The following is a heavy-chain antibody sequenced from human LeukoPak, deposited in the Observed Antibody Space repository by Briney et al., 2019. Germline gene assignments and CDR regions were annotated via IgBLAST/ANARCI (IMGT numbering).Heavy chain of an antibody. CDR1: GYSFSNYG. Sequence: ASVKVSCKASGYSFSNYGISWVRQAPGQGLEWMGWISADNGNTNYALKYQARVTMTTDTSASTAYMELRSLRSDDTAVYYCARDTYYYGSGSYAALDIWGQGTMVTVSS. V-gene: IGHV1-18*04. J-gene: IGHJ3*02. D-gene: IGHD3-10*01. CDR3: ARDTYYYGSGSYAALDI. CDR2: ISADNGNT.